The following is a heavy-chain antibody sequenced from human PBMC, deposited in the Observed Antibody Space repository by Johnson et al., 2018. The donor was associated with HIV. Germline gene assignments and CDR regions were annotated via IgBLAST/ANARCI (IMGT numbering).Heavy chain of an antibody. V-gene: IGHV3-72*01. D-gene: IGHD6-19*01. CDR3: AKDLELSPGTARAVGGSFDI. CDR1: GFTFSDHY. Sequence: MLLVESGGGLVQPGGSLRLSCAASGFTFSDHYMDWVRQAPGKGLEWVGRTRNKANSYTTEYAASVKGRFTISRDDSKNTLYLQMNSMRAEDTAVYYCAKDLELSPGTARAVGGSFDIWGQGTMVTVSS. J-gene: IGHJ3*02. CDR2: TRNKANSYTT.